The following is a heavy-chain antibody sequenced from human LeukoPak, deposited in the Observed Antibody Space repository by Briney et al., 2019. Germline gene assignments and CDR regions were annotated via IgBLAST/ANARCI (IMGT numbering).Heavy chain of an antibody. J-gene: IGHJ3*01. CDR2: IGFQSGI. V-gene: IGHV3-13*01. Sequence: PGGSLRLSCVASGFTFSRTVMHWIRQPIGKGLEWVSGIGFQSGIHYLDSVKGRFTVSRENAQNSLYLQMNSLTAGDTATYYCVREVYSSGRAPVFDFSGQGTTVTVSS. CDR3: VREVYSSGRAPVFDF. D-gene: IGHD3-22*01. CDR1: GFTFSRTV.